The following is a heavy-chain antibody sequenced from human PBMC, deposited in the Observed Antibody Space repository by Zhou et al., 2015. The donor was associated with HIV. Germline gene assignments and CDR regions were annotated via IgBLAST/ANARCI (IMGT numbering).Heavy chain of an antibody. CDR2: IIPIFGTA. CDR3: ARDPDYGGKGGRYYFDY. Sequence: QVQLVQSGAEVKKPGSSVKVSCKASGGTFSSYAISWVRQAPGQGLEWMGGIIPIFGTANYAQKFQGRVTITADESTSTAYMELSSLRSEDTAVYYCARDPDYGGKGGRYYFDYWGQGTLVTVSS. J-gene: IGHJ4*02. CDR1: GGTFSSYA. D-gene: IGHD4-23*01. V-gene: IGHV1-69*01.